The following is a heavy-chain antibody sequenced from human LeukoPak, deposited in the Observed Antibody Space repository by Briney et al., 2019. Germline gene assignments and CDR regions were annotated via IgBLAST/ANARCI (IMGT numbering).Heavy chain of an antibody. Sequence: GGSLRLSCEASGFAFSSYVMNLVRQAPGKGLEGVAVIWYDGSNKYYADSVKARFTISRDNSKNTLYLQMNSLRPEDTAVYYWSNDRRAYDSSGSYYYYMDVWGKGTTVTVSS. D-gene: IGHD3-22*01. V-gene: IGHV3-33*06. CDR2: IWYDGSNK. CDR1: GFAFSSYV. CDR3: SNDRRAYDSSGSYYYYMDV. J-gene: IGHJ6*03.